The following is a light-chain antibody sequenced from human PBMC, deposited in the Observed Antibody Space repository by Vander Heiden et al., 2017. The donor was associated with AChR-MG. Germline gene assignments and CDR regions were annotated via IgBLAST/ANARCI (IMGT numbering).Light chain of an antibody. Sequence: DIQLTQSPSPLSASVGDRVTIPSRASPGIATYLAWYQQKPGKAPQLLISLASTLLPGVPSRFSGSASGTHFTLTINNLQPEDVATYYCQKYDYAPRTFGGGTKVEI. CDR1: PGIATY. J-gene: IGKJ4*01. CDR3: QKYDYAPRT. V-gene: IGKV1-27*01. CDR2: LAS.